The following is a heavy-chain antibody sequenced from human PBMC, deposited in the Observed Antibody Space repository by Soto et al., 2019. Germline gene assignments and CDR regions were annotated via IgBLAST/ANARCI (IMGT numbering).Heavy chain of an antibody. CDR2: ISSTGETT. CDR3: ARDVRLPDY. V-gene: IGHV3-48*01. Sequence: ESGGGLVPPGGSLRLSCAASGFTFSTYSMNWVRQAPGKGLEWVSFISSTGETTYYADYVKGRLTISRDNAKNSLFLQMNSLTAEDTAVYYCARDVRLPDYWGQGTLVTVSS. J-gene: IGHJ4*02. D-gene: IGHD3-10*02. CDR1: GFTFSTYS.